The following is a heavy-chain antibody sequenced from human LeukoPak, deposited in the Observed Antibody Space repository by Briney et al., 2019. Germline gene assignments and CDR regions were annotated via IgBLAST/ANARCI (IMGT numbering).Heavy chain of an antibody. V-gene: IGHV3-48*04. CDR3: ASGSFTVPVDY. J-gene: IGHJ4*02. CDR1: GFTFSSYS. CDR2: ISSSSSTI. Sequence: GGSLRLSCAASGFTFSSYSMNWVRQAPGRGLEWVSYISSSSSTIYYADSVEGRFTISRDNAKNSLYLQMNSLRAEDTAVYYCASGSFTVPVDYWAREPWSPSPQ. D-gene: IGHD1-26*01.